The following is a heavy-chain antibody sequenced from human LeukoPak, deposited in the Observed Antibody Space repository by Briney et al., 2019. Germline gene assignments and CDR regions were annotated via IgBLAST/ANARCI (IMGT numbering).Heavy chain of an antibody. D-gene: IGHD6-13*01. CDR2: IIPILGTT. CDR1: GGSFRNKV. CDR3: ARSGGSSWYTSLYY. J-gene: IGHJ4*02. V-gene: IGHV1-69*04. Sequence: SVKVSCKASGGSFRNKVVSWVRQAPGQGLEWMGRIIPILGTTDYAQKFQGRVTITADKATNTAYMEVRDLRSDDTGAYYCARSGGSSWYTSLYYWGQGTLVTVSS.